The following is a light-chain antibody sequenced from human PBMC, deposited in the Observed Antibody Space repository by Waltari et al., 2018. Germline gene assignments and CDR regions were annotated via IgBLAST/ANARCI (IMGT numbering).Light chain of an antibody. V-gene: IGKV1-39*01. CDR3: QQGYSGPPIT. Sequence: DIQMTQSPSSLSASVGDRVTITCRASESISRYLSWYQQIPGKAPKILIHSASTLQSGVPARFSGSGSGTDFTLTISSLQPEDFATYFCQQGYSGPPITFGQGTRL. J-gene: IGKJ5*01. CDR2: SAS. CDR1: ESISRY.